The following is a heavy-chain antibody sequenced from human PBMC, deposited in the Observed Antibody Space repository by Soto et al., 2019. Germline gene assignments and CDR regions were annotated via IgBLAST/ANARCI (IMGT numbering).Heavy chain of an antibody. CDR1: GYTLTELS. CDR2: FDPEDGET. D-gene: IGHD6-19*01. CDR3: ATGIHSSGWYLRPFDY. Sequence: QVQLVQSGAEVKKPGASVKVSCKVSGYTLTELSMHWVRQAPGKGLEWMGGFDPEDGETIYAQKFQGRVTMTEDTSTDTAYMELSSLRSEDTAVYYCATGIHSSGWYLRPFDYWGQGTLVTVSS. V-gene: IGHV1-24*01. J-gene: IGHJ4*02.